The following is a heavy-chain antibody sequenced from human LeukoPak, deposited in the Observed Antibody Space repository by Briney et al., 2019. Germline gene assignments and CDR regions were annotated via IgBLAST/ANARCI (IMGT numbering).Heavy chain of an antibody. J-gene: IGHJ5*02. V-gene: IGHV3-30*18. D-gene: IGHD3-22*01. CDR2: ISYDGSNK. CDR3: AKEVLYYYDSSGYT. CDR1: GFTFSSYG. Sequence: GGSLRLSCAASGFTFSSYGMHWVRQAPGKGLEWVAVISYDGSNKYYADSVKGRFTISRDDSKDTLYLQMNSLRAEDTAVYYCAKEVLYYYDSSGYTWGQGTLVTVSS.